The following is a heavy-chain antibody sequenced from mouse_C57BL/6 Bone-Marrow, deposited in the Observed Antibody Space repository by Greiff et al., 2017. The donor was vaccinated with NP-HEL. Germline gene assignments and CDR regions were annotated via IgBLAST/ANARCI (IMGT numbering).Heavy chain of an antibody. Sequence: EVKLMESGGGLVKPGGSLKLSCAASGFTFSSYTMSWVRQTPEKRLEWVATISGGGGNTYYPDSVKGRFTISRDNAKNTLYLQMSSLRSEDTALYYCARQYYYGSSLWFAYWGQGTLVTVSA. D-gene: IGHD1-1*01. CDR3: ARQYYYGSSLWFAY. CDR1: GFTFSSYT. CDR2: ISGGGGNT. J-gene: IGHJ3*01. V-gene: IGHV5-9*01.